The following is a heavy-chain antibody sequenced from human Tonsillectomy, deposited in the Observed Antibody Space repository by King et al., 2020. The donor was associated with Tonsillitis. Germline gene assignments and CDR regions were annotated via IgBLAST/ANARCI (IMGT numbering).Heavy chain of an antibody. CDR3: ARDRTISENWFDP. CDR2: INPSAGST. CDR1: GYTFTAYY. D-gene: IGHD3-3*01. J-gene: IGHJ5*02. Sequence: VQLVESGAEVKKPGASVKISCKASGYTFTAYYMHWVRQAPGQGLEWMGVINPSAGSTSYSQKFQGRVTMTRDTSTSTVYMELSSLTSEDTAVYYCARDRTISENWFDPWGQGTLVTVS. V-gene: IGHV1-46*03.